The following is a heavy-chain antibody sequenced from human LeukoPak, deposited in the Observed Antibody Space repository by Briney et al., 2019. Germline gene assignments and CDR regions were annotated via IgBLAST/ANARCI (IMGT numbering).Heavy chain of an antibody. CDR2: IYPGDSET. CDR3: ARGRGYCCSSSCYDFDY. Sequence: GESLKISCTGSGYSFTNYWIAWVRQMPGKGLEWMGIIYPGDSETTYSPSFQGQVTISADKSITTTYLQWSRLEASDTAVYYCARGRGYCCSSSCYDFDYWGQGTLVTVSS. CDR1: GYSFTNYW. V-gene: IGHV5-51*01. D-gene: IGHD2-2*01. J-gene: IGHJ4*02.